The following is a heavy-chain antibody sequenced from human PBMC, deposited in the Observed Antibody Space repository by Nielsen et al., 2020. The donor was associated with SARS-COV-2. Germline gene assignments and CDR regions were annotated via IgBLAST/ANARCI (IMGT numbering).Heavy chain of an antibody. D-gene: IGHD3-3*01. CDR3: ARDRYYDFWSGSPAGDAFDI. J-gene: IGHJ3*02. CDR1: GFTVSSNY. CDR2: IYSGGST. Sequence: GESLKISCAASGFTVSSNYMSWVRQAPGKGLEWVSVIYSGGSTYYADSVKGRFTISRDNSKNTLYLQMNSLRAEDTAVYYCARDRYYDFWSGSPAGDAFDIWGQGTMVTVSS. V-gene: IGHV3-53*01.